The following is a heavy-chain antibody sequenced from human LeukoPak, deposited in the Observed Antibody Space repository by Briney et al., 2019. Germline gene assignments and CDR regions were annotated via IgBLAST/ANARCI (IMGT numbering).Heavy chain of an antibody. D-gene: IGHD1-26*01. V-gene: IGHV3-23*01. CDR1: GFTFSSYA. J-gene: IGHJ4*02. CDR2: ISASGPAT. CDR3: AKWPEGATPKFHH. Sequence: GGSLRLSCAASGFTFSSYAMSWVRQAPGKGLEAPGKGLEWVSTISASGPATYYPDSVRGRFTISRDKSKSTLHLQMDSLRAEDSALYYCAKWPEGATPKFHHWGQGTLVTVSS.